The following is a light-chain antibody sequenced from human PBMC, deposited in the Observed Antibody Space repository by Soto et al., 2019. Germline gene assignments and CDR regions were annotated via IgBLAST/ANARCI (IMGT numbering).Light chain of an antibody. CDR3: SSYTSSTTWV. CDR2: DVS. Sequence: QSVLTQPASVSGSPGQSITISCTGTSSDVGDYDYVSWYQQHPGKAPKLMIYDVSNRPSGVSNRFSGSKSGNTASLTISGLQTEDEADYYCSSYTSSTTWVFGGGTKLTVL. J-gene: IGLJ3*02. V-gene: IGLV2-14*01. CDR1: SSDVGDYDY.